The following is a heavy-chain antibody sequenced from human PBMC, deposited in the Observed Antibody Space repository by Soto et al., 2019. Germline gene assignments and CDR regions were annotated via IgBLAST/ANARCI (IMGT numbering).Heavy chain of an antibody. J-gene: IGHJ6*03. D-gene: IGHD3-10*01. CDR2: MNPNSGNT. CDR1: GYTFTSYD. V-gene: IGHV1-8*01. Sequence: QVPLVQSGAEVKKPGASVKVSCKDSGYTFTSYDINWVRQATGQGLEWMGWMNPNSGNTGYAQKFQGRVTMTRNTSISTAYMELSSLRSEDTAVYYCASSSLNYGSGSYSYYYCYMDVWGKGTTVTVSS. CDR3: ASSSLNYGSGSYSYYYCYMDV.